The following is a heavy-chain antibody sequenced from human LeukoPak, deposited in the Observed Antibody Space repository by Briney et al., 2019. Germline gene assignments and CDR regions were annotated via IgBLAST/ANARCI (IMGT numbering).Heavy chain of an antibody. Sequence: GGSLRLSCAASGFNVSDDYMTWVRQAPGKGLEWVSVIYTSGRSDYVDSVKGRFNISRDNTKNTVYLQMNGLTVEDTAVYYCARDRVYGSGIRTWGQGTLVTVSS. D-gene: IGHD3-10*01. CDR3: ARDRVYGSGIRT. V-gene: IGHV3-66*01. CDR1: GFNVSDDY. CDR2: IYTSGRS. J-gene: IGHJ4*02.